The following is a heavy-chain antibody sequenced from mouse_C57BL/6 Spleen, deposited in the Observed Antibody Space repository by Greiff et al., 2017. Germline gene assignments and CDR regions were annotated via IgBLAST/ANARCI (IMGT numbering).Heavy chain of an antibody. CDR3: ARDLTTGAQDV. CDR2: ILPGSGST. CDR1: GYTFTGYW. D-gene: IGHD1-1*01. J-gene: IGHJ1*03. V-gene: IGHV1-9*01. Sequence: VMLVESGAELMKPGASVKLSCKATGYTFTGYWIEWVKQRPGHGLEWIGEILPGSGSTTYNEKFKGKATFTADTSSNTAYMQLSSLTTEDSAIYYLARDLTTGAQDVWGTGTTVTVSS.